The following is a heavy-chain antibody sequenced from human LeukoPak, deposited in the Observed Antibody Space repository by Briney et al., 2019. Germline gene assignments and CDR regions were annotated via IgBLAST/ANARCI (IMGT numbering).Heavy chain of an antibody. D-gene: IGHD6-19*01. Sequence: GGSLRLSYAASGFTFSKYGIHWVRQAPGKGLEWVAVISYDGNSKYYADSVKGRFTISRDNSKNTLYLQMNSLRAEDTAVYYCAKGQEQWLVGSSFDYWGQGTLVTVSS. CDR2: ISYDGNSK. CDR1: GFTFSKYG. V-gene: IGHV3-30*18. CDR3: AKGQEQWLVGSSFDY. J-gene: IGHJ4*02.